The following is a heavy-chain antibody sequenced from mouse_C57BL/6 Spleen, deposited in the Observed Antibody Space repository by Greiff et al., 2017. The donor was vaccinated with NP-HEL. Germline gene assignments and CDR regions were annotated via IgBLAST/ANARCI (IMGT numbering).Heavy chain of an antibody. CDR2: ISYDGSN. J-gene: IGHJ1*03. CDR1: GYSITSGYY. V-gene: IGHV3-6*01. Sequence: EVQVVESGPGLVKPSQSLSLTCSVTGYSITSGYYWNWIRQFPGNKLEWMGYISYDGSNNYNPSLKNRISITRDTSKNQFVLKLNSVTTEDTATYYCARDYRDWYFDVWGTGTTVTVSS. CDR3: ARDYRDWYFDV.